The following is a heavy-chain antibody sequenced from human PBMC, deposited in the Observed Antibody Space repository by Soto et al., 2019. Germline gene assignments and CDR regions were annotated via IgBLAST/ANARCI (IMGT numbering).Heavy chain of an antibody. CDR1: GGTFSSYA. J-gene: IGHJ6*02. CDR2: IIPIFGTA. D-gene: IGHD2-2*01. V-gene: IGHV1-69*13. Sequence: ASVKVSCKASGGTFSSYAISWVRQAPGQGLEWMGGIIPIFGTANYAQKFQGRVTITADESTSTAYMELSSLRSEDTAVYYCAICWCCSSTSCHHYSNYYYSYGMDVWGQGTTVTVSS. CDR3: AICWCCSSTSCHHYSNYYYSYGMDV.